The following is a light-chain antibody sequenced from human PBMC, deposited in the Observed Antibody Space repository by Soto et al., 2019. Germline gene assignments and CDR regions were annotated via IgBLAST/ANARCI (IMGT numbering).Light chain of an antibody. CDR1: QSISSY. V-gene: IGKV1-39*01. CDR3: QHSYITPHT. CDR2: AAS. J-gene: IGKJ5*01. Sequence: DIQMTQSPSSLSASVGDRVTITCRASQSISSYLNWYQQKPGKAPKLLIYAASSLQSGVPSRFSGSGSGTDFTLTISSLQPEDFATYYCQHSYITPHTVGQGTRLEIK.